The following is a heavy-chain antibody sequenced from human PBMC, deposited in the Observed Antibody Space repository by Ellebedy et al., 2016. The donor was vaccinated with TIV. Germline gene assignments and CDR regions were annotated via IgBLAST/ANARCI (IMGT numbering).Heavy chain of an antibody. V-gene: IGHV3-23*01. CDR2: IGNDA. J-gene: IGHJ3*01. Sequence: GESLKISXIASGFTFKTYAMNWVRQAPGKGLEWVSHIGNDAHYADSVKGRFTISRDNSRNILYLQMNRLTAEDTAIYYCAKDRVSGNGVFDPFDFWGQGTLVTVSA. D-gene: IGHD2-8*01. CDR1: GFTFKTYA. CDR3: AKDRVSGNGVFDPFDF.